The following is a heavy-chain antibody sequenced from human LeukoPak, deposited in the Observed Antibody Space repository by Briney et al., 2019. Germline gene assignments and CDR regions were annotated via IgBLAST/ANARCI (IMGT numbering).Heavy chain of an antibody. CDR3: TRGRIWFGAPGDY. Sequence: GGSLRLSCTASGFTFGDYAMHWVRQAPGKGLEWVAVISYDGSNKYYADSVKGRFTISRDNSKNTLYLQMNSLRAEDTAVYYCTRGRIWFGAPGDYWGQGTLVTVSS. CDR2: ISYDGSNK. CDR1: GFTFGDYA. J-gene: IGHJ4*02. D-gene: IGHD3-10*01. V-gene: IGHV3-30*04.